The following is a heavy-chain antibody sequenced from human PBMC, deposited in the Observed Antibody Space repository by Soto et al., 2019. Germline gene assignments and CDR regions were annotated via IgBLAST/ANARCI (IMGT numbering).Heavy chain of an antibody. CDR3: ARATLAYSSAELDP. CDR1: GGSFSGYY. D-gene: IGHD6-25*01. CDR2: INHSGST. V-gene: IGHV4-34*01. J-gene: IGHJ5*02. Sequence: QVQLQQWGAGLLKPSETLSLTCAVYGGSFSGYYWSWIRQPPGKGLEWIGEINHSGSTNYNPPLNTRVTRSVDTPHNQFSLKLSSVTAADTAVYYCARATLAYSSAELDPWGQGTLVTVSS.